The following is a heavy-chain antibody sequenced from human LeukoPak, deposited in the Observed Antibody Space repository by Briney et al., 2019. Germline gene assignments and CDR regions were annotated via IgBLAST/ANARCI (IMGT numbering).Heavy chain of an antibody. CDR1: GFTFSSYG. CDR2: IWYDGSNK. V-gene: IGHV3-33*01. J-gene: IGHJ3*02. D-gene: IGHD3-10*01. CDR3: ARDEPAMVRGVIMGDWDAFDI. Sequence: GRSLRLSCAASGFTFSSYGMHWVRQAPGKGLEWVAVIWYDGSNKYYADSVKGRFTISRDNSKNTLYLQMNSLRAEDTAVYYCARDEPAMVRGVIMGDWDAFDIWGQGTMVTVSS.